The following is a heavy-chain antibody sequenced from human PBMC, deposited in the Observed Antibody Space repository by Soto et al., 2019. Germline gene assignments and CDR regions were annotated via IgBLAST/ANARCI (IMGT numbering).Heavy chain of an antibody. Sequence: PSETLSLTCTVSGGSVSSGGYHWSWIRQPPGKGLEWIGYIYYSGSTNYNPSLKSRVTISLDTSKTQFSLKLSSVTAADTAVYYCASLGVYGSGSYDYWGQGTLVTVSS. CDR1: GGSVSSGGYH. V-gene: IGHV4-61*08. CDR2: IYYSGST. D-gene: IGHD3-10*01. J-gene: IGHJ4*02. CDR3: ASLGVYGSGSYDY.